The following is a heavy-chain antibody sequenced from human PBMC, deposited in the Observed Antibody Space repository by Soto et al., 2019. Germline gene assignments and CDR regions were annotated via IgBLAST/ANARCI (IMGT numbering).Heavy chain of an antibody. D-gene: IGHD4-17*01. CDR2: IYYSGST. CDR1: GGSISSGGYY. CDR3: ARDGYGDCKQSL. V-gene: IGHV4-31*03. J-gene: IGHJ4*02. Sequence: QVQLQESGPGLVKPSQTLSLTCTVSGGSISSGGYYWSWIRQHPGKGLEWIGYIYYSGSTYYNPSRTSRVTTSVDTSQTQFSLKLSYVSAAGTAVYYCARDGYGDCKQSLWGQGTLVTVSS.